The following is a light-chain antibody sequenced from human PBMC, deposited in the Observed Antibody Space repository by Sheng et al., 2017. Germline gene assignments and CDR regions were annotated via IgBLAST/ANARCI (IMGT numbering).Light chain of an antibody. J-gene: IGKJ4*01. V-gene: IGKV3-11*01. CDR1: QSVSSY. Sequence: ETVLTQSPATLSLSPGERATLSCRASQSVSSYLVWYQQKPGQAPRLLIYDASNRATGIPARFSGSGSGTDFTLTISSLQPEDFATYYCQQLNTYPLTFGGGTKVEIK. CDR3: QQLNTYPLT. CDR2: DAS.